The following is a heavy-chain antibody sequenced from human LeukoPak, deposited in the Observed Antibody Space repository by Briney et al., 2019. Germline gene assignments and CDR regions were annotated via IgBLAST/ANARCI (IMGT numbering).Heavy chain of an antibody. CDR3: TTDSTHVFWD. V-gene: IGHV3-15*01. Sequence: ETLSLTCTVSGGSISSYYWSWIRQPAGKGLEWLGRIRSKGDGGTADYAESVKGRFTMSRDGTKNTLYLQMNSLKIEDTAVYYCTTDSTHVFWDWGLGTLVTVSS. CDR2: IRSKGDGGTA. CDR1: GGSISSYY. J-gene: IGHJ4*02. D-gene: IGHD3-16*01.